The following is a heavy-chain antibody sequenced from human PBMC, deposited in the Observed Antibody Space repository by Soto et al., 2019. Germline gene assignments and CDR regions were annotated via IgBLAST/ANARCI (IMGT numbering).Heavy chain of an antibody. Sequence: SETLSLTCTVSGGSISSYDWSWIRQPPGKGLEWIGYIYYSGSTNYNPSLKSRVTISVDTSKNQFSLKLSSVTAADTAVYYCARHGYDSRIHYLYYFDNWGQGTLVTVSS. D-gene: IGHD3-22*01. CDR2: IYYSGST. CDR1: GGSISSYD. CDR3: ARHGYDSRIHYLYYFDN. V-gene: IGHV4-59*08. J-gene: IGHJ4*02.